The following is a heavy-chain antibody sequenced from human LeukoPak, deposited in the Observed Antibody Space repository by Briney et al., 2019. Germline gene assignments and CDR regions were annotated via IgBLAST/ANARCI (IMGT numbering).Heavy chain of an antibody. J-gene: IGHJ4*02. V-gene: IGHV4-59*08. CDR3: VRLVVDSRGIKEVAVEN. CDR2: IYRSGTT. D-gene: IGHD2-21*01. CDR1: GGSISRYY. Sequence: PSETLSLTCSVSGGSISRYYCSWIRQPPGGGLEWIGYIYRSGTTNYNPPLKSRITMSMDTSKNQFSLKLTSVTAADTAVYYCVRLVVDSRGIKEVAVENWGQGTLVTVSS.